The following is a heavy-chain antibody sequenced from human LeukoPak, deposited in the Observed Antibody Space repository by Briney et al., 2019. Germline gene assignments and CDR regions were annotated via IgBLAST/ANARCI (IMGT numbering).Heavy chain of an antibody. CDR2: ISSSSSYI. J-gene: IGHJ6*03. Sequence: PGGSLRLSCAASGFTFSSYSMNWVRQASGKGLEWVSSISSSSSYIYYADSVKGRFTISRDNAKNSLYLQMNSLRAEDTAVYYCARDHRIAAAVYGYYYYMDVWGKGTTVTVSS. CDR3: ARDHRIAAAVYGYYYYMDV. D-gene: IGHD6-13*01. CDR1: GFTFSSYS. V-gene: IGHV3-21*01.